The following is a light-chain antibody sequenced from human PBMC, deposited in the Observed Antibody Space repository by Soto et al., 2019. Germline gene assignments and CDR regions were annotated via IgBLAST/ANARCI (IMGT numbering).Light chain of an antibody. J-gene: IGKJ4*01. Sequence: DIQMTQSPSTLSASVGDRVTITCRASENINNWLAWYQQKPGKAPKVLIFDASTLDGGVPSRFSGRRSGTDFTLTISSLQPSDFATYYCQQYNTYPLTFGGGTKVDIK. CDR1: ENINNW. V-gene: IGKV1-5*01. CDR3: QQYNTYPLT. CDR2: DAS.